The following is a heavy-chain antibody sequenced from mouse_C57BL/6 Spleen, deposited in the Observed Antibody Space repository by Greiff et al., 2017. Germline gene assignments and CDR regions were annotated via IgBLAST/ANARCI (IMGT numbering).Heavy chain of an antibody. CDR1: GYAFSSSW. V-gene: IGHV1-82*01. J-gene: IGHJ1*03. CDR3: ARSIYYGNYWYFDV. CDR2: IYPGDGDT. Sequence: VQLQQSGPELVKPGASVKISCKASGYAFSSSWMNWVKQRPGKGLEWIGRIYPGDGDTNYNGKFKGKATLTADKSSSTAYMQLSSLTSEDSAVYFCARSIYYGNYWYFDVWGTGTTVTVSS. D-gene: IGHD2-1*01.